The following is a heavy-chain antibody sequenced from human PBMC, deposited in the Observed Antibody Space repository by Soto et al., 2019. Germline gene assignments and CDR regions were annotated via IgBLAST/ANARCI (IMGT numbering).Heavy chain of an antibody. CDR1: GFTFGDYA. J-gene: IGHJ4*02. CDR2: IRSKAYGGTT. Sequence: PGGSLRLSCTASGFTFGDYAMSWFRQAPGKGLEWVGFIRSKAYGGTTEYAASVKGRFTISRDDSKSIAYLQMNSLKTEDTAVYYCTRDSYVDFWSGYHFDYWGQGTLVTVSS. D-gene: IGHD3-3*01. V-gene: IGHV3-49*03. CDR3: TRDSYVDFWSGYHFDY.